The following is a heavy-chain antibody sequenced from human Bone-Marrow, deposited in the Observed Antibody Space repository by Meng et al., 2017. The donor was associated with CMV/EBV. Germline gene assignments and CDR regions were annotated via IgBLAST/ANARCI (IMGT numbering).Heavy chain of an antibody. J-gene: IGHJ4*02. CDR2: IKWEGNNT. D-gene: IGHD3-3*01. CDR1: GLLFNDYG. Sequence: AGLGLLFNDYGMSWVRQAPGKGTEEVSDIKWEGNNTAYTDYVKDRFTISRDNAKNSLYLQMNSLRAEYTALYYCARRKSGWTFDYWGQGTLVTVSS. V-gene: IGHV3-20*03. CDR3: ARRKSGWTFDY.